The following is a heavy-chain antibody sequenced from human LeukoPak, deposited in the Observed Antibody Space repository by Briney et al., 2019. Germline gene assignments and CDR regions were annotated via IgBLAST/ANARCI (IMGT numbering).Heavy chain of an antibody. V-gene: IGHV3-21*01. Sequence: PGGSLRLSCAVSGFTFSSYSMKWVRQAPGKGLEWVSSISSSSSYIYYADSVKGRFTISRDNAKNSLYLQMNSLRAEDTAVYYCARDPTYFDWLPVYWGQGTLVTVSS. CDR1: GFTFSSYS. D-gene: IGHD3-9*01. CDR2: ISSSSSYI. CDR3: ARDPTYFDWLPVY. J-gene: IGHJ4*02.